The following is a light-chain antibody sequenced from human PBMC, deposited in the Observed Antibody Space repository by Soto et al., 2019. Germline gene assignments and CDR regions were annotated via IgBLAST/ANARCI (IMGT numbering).Light chain of an antibody. CDR3: QQSYSTPVT. Sequence: DIPMTQSPSALSAVVGDRVTITCWASRAIGDRLAWFQQKPGKAPKLLIYAASSLQSGVPSRFSGSGSGTDFTLTISSLQPEDFATYYCQQSYSTPVTFGQGTKVDI. CDR2: AAS. J-gene: IGKJ1*01. V-gene: IGKV1-12*01. CDR1: RAIGDR.